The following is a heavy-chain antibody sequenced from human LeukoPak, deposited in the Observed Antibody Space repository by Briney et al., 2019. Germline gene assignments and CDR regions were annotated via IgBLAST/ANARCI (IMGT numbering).Heavy chain of an antibody. Sequence: SETLSLTCTVSGGSVRSFYWGWIRQPPGKGLEWIGSIYYSGSTYYNPSLKSRVTISVDTPKNQFSLKLSSVTAADTAVYYCARGAGTYAFDIWGQGTMVTVSS. D-gene: IGHD1-7*01. V-gene: IGHV4-39*01. CDR3: ARGAGTYAFDI. J-gene: IGHJ3*02. CDR2: IYYSGST. CDR1: GGSVRSFY.